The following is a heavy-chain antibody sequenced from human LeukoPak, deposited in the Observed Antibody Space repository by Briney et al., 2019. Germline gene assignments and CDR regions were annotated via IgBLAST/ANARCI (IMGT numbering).Heavy chain of an antibody. D-gene: IGHD5-24*01. CDR1: RFTFRNYG. CDR2: IWYDGSNK. CDR3: TRVGYIDEGIDY. V-gene: IGHV3-33*03. Sequence: PGGSLRLSCAASRFTFRNYGMHWVRQAPGKGLEWVGVIWYDGSNKVYADSVKGRFTFSRDNAKNSLYLQMNSLRAEDTAIYYCTRVGYIDEGIDYWGQGTLVTVSS. J-gene: IGHJ4*02.